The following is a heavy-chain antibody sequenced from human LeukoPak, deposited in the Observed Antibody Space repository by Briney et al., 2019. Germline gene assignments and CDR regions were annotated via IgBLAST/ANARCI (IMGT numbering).Heavy chain of an antibody. J-gene: IGHJ4*02. CDR3: ARRGYFYSGTTYYPSFEY. CDR2: IYHSGST. CDR1: GGSISSSNW. D-gene: IGHD3-10*01. Sequence: SGTLSLTCAVSGGSISSSNWWSWVRQPPGKGLEWVGEIYHSGSTNSNSSLKSRVTFSVDKSRNQFSLNLHSVTAADTAVYYCARRGYFYSGTTYYPSFEYWGQGMLVTVSS. V-gene: IGHV4-4*02.